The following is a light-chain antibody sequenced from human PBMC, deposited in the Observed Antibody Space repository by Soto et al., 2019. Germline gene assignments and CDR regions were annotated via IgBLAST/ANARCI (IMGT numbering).Light chain of an antibody. Sequence: AIQMTQSQSSFSASTGDRVTIACRASQGISSYLAWYQQKPGKAPKLLIYAASTLQSGVPSRFSGSGSGTDFTLTISCLQSEDFATYYCQQYYSYPPLFGPGTKVDIK. CDR2: AAS. CDR1: QGISSY. V-gene: IGKV1-8*01. CDR3: QQYYSYPPL. J-gene: IGKJ3*01.